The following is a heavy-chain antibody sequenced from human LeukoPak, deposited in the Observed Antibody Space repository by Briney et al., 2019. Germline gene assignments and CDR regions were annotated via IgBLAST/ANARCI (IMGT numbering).Heavy chain of an antibody. V-gene: IGHV1-2*02. J-gene: IGHJ4*02. CDR3: ARLGTGYSLSY. Sequence: GASVKVSCKASGYSFTAYSIVWVRQAPGQGLEWMGWIHPHSGGTAYGKTFQGRVTLTRDTSISTAYMELNSLASDDAAIYYCARLGTGYSLSYWGQGTLVTVSS. D-gene: IGHD5-18*01. CDR1: GYSFTAYS. CDR2: IHPHSGGT.